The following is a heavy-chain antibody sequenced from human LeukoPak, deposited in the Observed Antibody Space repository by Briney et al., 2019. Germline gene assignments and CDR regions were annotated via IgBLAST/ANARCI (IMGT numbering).Heavy chain of an antibody. CDR2: TYHRSKGYS. CDR3: ARTTGHFDY. V-gene: IGHV6-1*01. J-gene: IGHJ4*02. Sequence: SQTLSLTCAISGDSVSSNSAAWNWIRQSPSRGLEWLGRTYHRSKGYSEAAVSLKGRIIINPDTSQNQFSLQLNSVAPEDTAVYYCARTTGHFDYWGQGTLVTVSS. D-gene: IGHD2-8*02. CDR1: GDSVSSNSAA.